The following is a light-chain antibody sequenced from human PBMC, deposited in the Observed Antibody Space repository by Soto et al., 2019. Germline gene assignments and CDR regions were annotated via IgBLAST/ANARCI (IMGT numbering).Light chain of an antibody. CDR2: AAS. CDR1: QSVTSNY. V-gene: IGKV3-20*01. Sequence: EIVLTQSPGTLSLSPGERATLSCRASQSVTSNYLAWYQLKPGQAPRLLIYAASNTATGIPDRFSGSGSGTEFTVSISRLEHEDFAVYYCQKYGSTPSITFGQGTRLEIK. CDR3: QKYGSTPSIT. J-gene: IGKJ5*01.